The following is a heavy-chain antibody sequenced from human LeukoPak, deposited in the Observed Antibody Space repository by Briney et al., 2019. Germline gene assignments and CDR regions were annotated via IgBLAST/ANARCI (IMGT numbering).Heavy chain of an antibody. CDR1: GFTFDSYA. CDR3: AKDSPGYCSAGSCSYFDY. J-gene: IGHJ4*02. Sequence: GGSLRLSCAASGFTFDSYAMSWVRQAPGKGLEWVAGISGSGDSAHYADSVRGQFTISRDNSKNTLYLQMNSLRAEDTAVYYCAKDSPGYCSAGSCSYFDYWGQGTLVTVSS. D-gene: IGHD2-15*01. CDR2: ISGSGDSA. V-gene: IGHV3-23*01.